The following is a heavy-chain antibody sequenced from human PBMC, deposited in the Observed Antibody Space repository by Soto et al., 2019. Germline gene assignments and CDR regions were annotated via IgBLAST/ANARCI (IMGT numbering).Heavy chain of an antibody. Sequence: QVRLVESGGGVVQPGRSLRLSCAASGINFSRSGMHWVRQAPGKGLEWVAIIWYDGSKEYYADSVKGQFTISRDNSRNTVYLQMNSMRAEDTAVDYCARDAGTTRMDVWGQGTPVTVSS. D-gene: IGHD1-7*01. CDR2: IWYDGSKE. V-gene: IGHV3-33*01. CDR1: GINFSRSG. CDR3: ARDAGTTRMDV. J-gene: IGHJ6*02.